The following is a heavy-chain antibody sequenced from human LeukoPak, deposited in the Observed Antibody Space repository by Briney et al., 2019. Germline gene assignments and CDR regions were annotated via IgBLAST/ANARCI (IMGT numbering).Heavy chain of an antibody. Sequence: GGSLRLSCAASGFTFSTYAMHWVRQAPGKGLEWVAVISYDGSSKYYADSVKGRFTISRDNSKNTLYLQMNSLRAEDTAVYYCARGPEDDYVWGSYRSYYMDVWGKGTTVTISS. J-gene: IGHJ6*03. CDR2: ISYDGSSK. CDR1: GFTFSTYA. D-gene: IGHD3-16*02. V-gene: IGHV3-30*04. CDR3: ARGPEDDYVWGSYRSYYMDV.